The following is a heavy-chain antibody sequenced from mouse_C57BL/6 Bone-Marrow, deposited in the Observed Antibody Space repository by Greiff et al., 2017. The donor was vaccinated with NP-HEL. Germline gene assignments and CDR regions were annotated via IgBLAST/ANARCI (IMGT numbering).Heavy chain of an antibody. D-gene: IGHD1-1*01. V-gene: IGHV5-9-1*02. Sequence: EVKLVESGEGLVKPGGSLKLSCAASGFTFSSYAMSWVRQTPEKRLEWVAYISSGGDYIYYADTVKGRFTISRDNARNTLYLQMSSLKSEDTAMYYCTRDYYYGSRNDAMDYWGKGTSVTVSS. CDR2: ISSGGDYI. J-gene: IGHJ4*01. CDR3: TRDYYYGSRNDAMDY. CDR1: GFTFSSYA.